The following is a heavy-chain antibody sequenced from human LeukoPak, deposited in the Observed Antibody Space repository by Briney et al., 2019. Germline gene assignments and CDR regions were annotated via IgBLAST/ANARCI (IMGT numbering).Heavy chain of an antibody. CDR1: GFTFSGYA. D-gene: IGHD3-16*02. V-gene: IGHV3-23*01. J-gene: IGHJ4*02. Sequence: GGSLRLSCAASGFTFSGYAMSWVRQAPGKGLEWVSAISGSGGSTYYADSVKGRFTISRDNSKNTLYLQMNSLRAEDPAVYYWAKSRDPVRYYVGGNYRPFDYWGQGTLVTVSS. CDR3: AKSRDPVRYYVGGNYRPFDY. CDR2: ISGSGGST.